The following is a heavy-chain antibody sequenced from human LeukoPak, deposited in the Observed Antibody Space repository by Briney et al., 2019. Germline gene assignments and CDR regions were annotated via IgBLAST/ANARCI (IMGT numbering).Heavy chain of an antibody. CDR1: GGSINFYY. CDR2: IYSTGST. J-gene: IGHJ4*02. Sequence: KPSETLCLTCTVSGGSINFYYSSWIRQPAGKGLEWIGRIYSTGSTNYSPSLKSRVTMSVDKSKNQFSLNLSSVTAADTAVYYCARGIADPYSFDSWGQGTLVTVSS. D-gene: IGHD6-13*01. V-gene: IGHV4-4*07. CDR3: ARGIADPYSFDS.